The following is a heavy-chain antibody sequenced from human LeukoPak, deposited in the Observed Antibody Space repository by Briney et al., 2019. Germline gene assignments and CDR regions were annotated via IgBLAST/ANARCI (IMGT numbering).Heavy chain of an antibody. CDR2: IIPIFGTA. CDR3: ARVYTGIAAAGPLYFDY. Sequence: ASVKVSCKASGYTFTSYGISWVRQAPGQGLEWMGGIIPIFGTANYAQKFQGRVTITADESTSTAYMELSSLRSEDTAVYYCARVYTGIAAAGPLYFDYWGQGTLVTVSS. J-gene: IGHJ4*02. D-gene: IGHD6-13*01. CDR1: GYTFTSYG. V-gene: IGHV1-69*13.